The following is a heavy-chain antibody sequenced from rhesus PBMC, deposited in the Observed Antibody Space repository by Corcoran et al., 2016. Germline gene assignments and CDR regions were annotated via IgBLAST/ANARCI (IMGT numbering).Heavy chain of an antibody. CDR1: GYSLSCVHG. V-gene: IGHV4-127*01. CDR2: IGGSSGST. D-gene: IGHD4-23*01. J-gene: IGHJ4*01. Sequence: QVQLQESGPGLVKPSETLSLTCAVPGYSLSCVHGWSWIRHPPGKGLELIGYIGGSSGSTNYNPSLKSRVTISKDTSKNQFSLKLSSVTAADTAVYYCAREPYSNYFDYWGQGVLVTVSS. CDR3: AREPYSNYFDY.